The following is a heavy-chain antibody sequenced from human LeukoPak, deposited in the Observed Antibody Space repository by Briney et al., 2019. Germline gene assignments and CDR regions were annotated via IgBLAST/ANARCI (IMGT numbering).Heavy chain of an antibody. CDR2: ISYDGSNK. Sequence: HPGRSLRLSCAASGFTFSSYGMYWVRQAPGKGLEWVALISYDGSNKYYADSVKGRFTISRDNSKNTLYLQMNSLRAEDTAVYYCARVYRLYDSSGYYTSSRAFDIWGQGTMVTVSS. CDR1: GFTFSSYG. J-gene: IGHJ3*02. V-gene: IGHV3-30*03. CDR3: ARVYRLYDSSGYYTSSRAFDI. D-gene: IGHD3-22*01.